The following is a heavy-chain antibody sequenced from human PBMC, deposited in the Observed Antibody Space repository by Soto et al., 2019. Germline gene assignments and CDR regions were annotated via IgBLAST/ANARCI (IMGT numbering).Heavy chain of an antibody. CDR3: ARRYGDYFDY. V-gene: IGHV4-39*07. D-gene: IGHD4-17*01. J-gene: IGHJ4*02. CDR2: IYYSGST. CDR1: GDSITSNSYF. Sequence: SETLSLTCTVSGDSITSNSYFWAWIRQPPGKGLEWIGSIYYSGSTNYNPSLKSRVTISVDTSKNQFSLKLSSVTAADTAVYYCARRYGDYFDYWGQGTLVTVSS.